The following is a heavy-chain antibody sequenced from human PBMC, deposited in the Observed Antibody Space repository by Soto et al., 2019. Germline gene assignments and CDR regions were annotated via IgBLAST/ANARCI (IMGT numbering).Heavy chain of an antibody. CDR1: GFTFSSYA. CDR3: ARGGLGTVLTPENY. D-gene: IGHD4-17*01. V-gene: IGHV3-30-3*01. CDR2: ISYDGSNK. J-gene: IGHJ4*02. Sequence: QVQLVESGGGVVQPGRSLRLSCAASGFTFSSYAMHWVRQAPGKGLEWVALISYDGSNKYYADSVKGRFTISRDNSKNTRYLQMNSRRAEDTAVYYCARGGLGTVLTPENYWGQGTLVTVSS.